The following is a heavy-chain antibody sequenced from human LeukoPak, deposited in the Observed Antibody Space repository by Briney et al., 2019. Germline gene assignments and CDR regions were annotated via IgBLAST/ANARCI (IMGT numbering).Heavy chain of an antibody. V-gene: IGHV3-21*01. Sequence: GGSLRLSCAASGFTFSSYSMNWVRQAPGKRLEWVSPISSSSSYIYYADSVKGRFTISRDNAKNSLYLQMNSLRAEDTAVYYCARDLIRRDRHCSSTSCLSYSGYWGQGTLVTVSS. CDR3: ARDLIRRDRHCSSTSCLSYSGY. J-gene: IGHJ4*02. CDR1: GFTFSSYS. CDR2: ISSSSSYI. D-gene: IGHD2-2*01.